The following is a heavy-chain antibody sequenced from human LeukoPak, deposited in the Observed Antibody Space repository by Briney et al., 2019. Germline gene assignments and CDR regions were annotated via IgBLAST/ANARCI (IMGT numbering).Heavy chain of an antibody. CDR3: ASTSGLYSTSLDS. V-gene: IGHV3-74*01. Sequence: GGSLRLSCAASGFTFGSYWMHWVRQAPGKGLVWVSRINSDGSSTSYADSVKGRFTISRDNAKNTLYLQMNSLRAEDTAVDSCASTSGLYSTSLDSWGQGTLVTVSS. D-gene: IGHD6-13*01. CDR1: GFTFGSYW. J-gene: IGHJ4*02. CDR2: INSDGSST.